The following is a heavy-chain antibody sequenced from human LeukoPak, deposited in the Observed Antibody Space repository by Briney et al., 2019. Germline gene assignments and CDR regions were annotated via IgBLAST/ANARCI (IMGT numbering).Heavy chain of an antibody. J-gene: IGHJ4*02. D-gene: IGHD2-15*01. CDR3: AKDMMVVVVVAATGFDY. CDR2: ISGSGGST. Sequence: GGSLRLSCAASGFTFSSYAMSWVRQAPGKALEWVSAISGSGGSTYYADSVKGRFTISRDNSKNTLYLQMNSLRAEDTAVYYCAKDMMVVVVVAATGFDYWGQGALVTVSS. V-gene: IGHV3-23*01. CDR1: GFTFSSYA.